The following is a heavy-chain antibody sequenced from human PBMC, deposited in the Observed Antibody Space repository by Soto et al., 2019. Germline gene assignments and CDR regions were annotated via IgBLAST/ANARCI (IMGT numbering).Heavy chain of an antibody. Sequence: QVQLVQSGAEVKKPGASVKVSCKASGYTFPSYGISWVRQAPGQGLVWMGWISAHNGNTKYAQNFQGRVTMTTDTTTSTAHMERRGLRSDDTAGDDCARDGGGWPDYWGQGTLVTVSS. D-gene: IGHD6-19*01. CDR2: ISAHNGNT. V-gene: IGHV1-18*01. CDR1: GYTFPSYG. J-gene: IGHJ4*02. CDR3: ARDGGGWPDY.